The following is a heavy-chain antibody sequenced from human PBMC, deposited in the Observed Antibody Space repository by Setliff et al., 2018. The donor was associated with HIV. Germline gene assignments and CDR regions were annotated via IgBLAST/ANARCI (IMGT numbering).Heavy chain of an antibody. V-gene: IGHV4-4*09. D-gene: IGHD6-13*01. CDR3: ARDAAGTADY. CDR2: IYTTGST. Sequence: SETLSLTCTVSGDSISNYYWSWVRQPPGKGLEWIGYIYTTGSTNYNPSLKSRVTMSVDTSKNQFSLKLSSVTAADTAVYYCARDAAGTADYWGQGTLVTVSS. CDR1: GDSISNYY. J-gene: IGHJ4*02.